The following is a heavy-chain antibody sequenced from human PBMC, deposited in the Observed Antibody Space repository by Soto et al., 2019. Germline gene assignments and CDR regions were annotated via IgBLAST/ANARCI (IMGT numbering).Heavy chain of an antibody. J-gene: IGHJ4*02. CDR1: GFSFSSCE. D-gene: IGHD3-9*01. CDR3: ASKIVTPGYHYYDY. V-gene: IGHV3-48*03. CDR2: ISGSGTST. Sequence: VGSLRLSCAASGFSFSSCEMSWVRQAPGKGLEWVSYISGSGTSTQYSDSVKGRFTISRDNAKNSLHLQMNSLGAEDTAVYYCASKIVTPGYHYYDYWGQGTLVTVSS.